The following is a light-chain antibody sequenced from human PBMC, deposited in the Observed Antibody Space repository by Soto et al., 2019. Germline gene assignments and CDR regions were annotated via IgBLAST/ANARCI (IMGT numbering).Light chain of an antibody. CDR2: KAS. J-gene: IGKJ2*01. CDR1: QSISSW. Sequence: DIQMTQSPSTLSASVGDRVTITCRASQSISSWLAWYQQKPGKAPKLLIYKASSLESGVPSRFSGSGSGTEFTLTISSLQPDDFATYYCQQYNSYRTFGQVTKLEIK. V-gene: IGKV1-5*03. CDR3: QQYNSYRT.